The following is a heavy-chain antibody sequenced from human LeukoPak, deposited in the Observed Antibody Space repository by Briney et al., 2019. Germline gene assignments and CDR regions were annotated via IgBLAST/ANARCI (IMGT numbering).Heavy chain of an antibody. Sequence: GGSLRLSCAASGFTFSGYSMNWVRQAPGKGLEWVSSFSSSSSYIYYGDSVKGRFTISRDNAKNSLYLQLNSLRAEDTAVYYCASGSIVAYYFDYWGQGTLVTVSS. CDR1: GFTFSGYS. V-gene: IGHV3-21*01. J-gene: IGHJ4*02. CDR3: ASGSIVAYYFDY. D-gene: IGHD6-13*01. CDR2: FSSSSSYI.